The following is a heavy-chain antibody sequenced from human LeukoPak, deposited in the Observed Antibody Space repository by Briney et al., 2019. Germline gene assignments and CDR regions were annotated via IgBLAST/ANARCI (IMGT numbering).Heavy chain of an antibody. Sequence: GESLEISCKGSGYNFTSYWISWVRQVPGKGLGWVGRIDHSDSYTNYSPPFQGHVTISADKSISTAYLQWSSLKASDTAMYYCASLLESSGWANDAFDIWGQGTMVTVSS. D-gene: IGHD6-25*01. CDR2: IDHSDSYT. CDR3: ASLLESSGWANDAFDI. CDR1: GYNFTSYW. J-gene: IGHJ3*02. V-gene: IGHV5-10-1*01.